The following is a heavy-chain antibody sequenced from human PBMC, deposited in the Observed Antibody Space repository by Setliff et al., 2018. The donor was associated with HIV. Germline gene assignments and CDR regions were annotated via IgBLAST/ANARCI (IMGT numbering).Heavy chain of an antibody. D-gene: IGHD6-13*01. CDR2: ISASGSA. CDR3: ARKGSSSRSQEYYYDF. CDR1: GGSINSGNYH. Sequence: PSETLSLTCSVSGGSINSGNYHWTWIRQSAGKELEWIGHISASGSAYHNPSLKSRVSILVDMSKNQFSLKLNSVTALDTAVYYCARKGSSSRSQEYYYDFWGQGTLVTVSS. J-gene: IGHJ4*02. V-gene: IGHV4-61*09.